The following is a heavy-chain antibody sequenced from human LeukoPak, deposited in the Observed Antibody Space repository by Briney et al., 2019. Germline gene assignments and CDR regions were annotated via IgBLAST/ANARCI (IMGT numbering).Heavy chain of an antibody. D-gene: IGHD3-10*01. J-gene: IGHJ4*02. CDR3: ARLLRELLWFGELPDY. V-gene: IGHV4-39*01. CDR2: IYYSGST. Sequence: SETLSLTCTVSGGSISSSSYYWGWIRQPPGKGLEWIGSIYYSGSTYYNPSLKSRVTISVDTSKNQFSLKLSSVTAADTAVYYCARLLRELLWFGELPDYWGQGTLVTVSS. CDR1: GGSISSSSYY.